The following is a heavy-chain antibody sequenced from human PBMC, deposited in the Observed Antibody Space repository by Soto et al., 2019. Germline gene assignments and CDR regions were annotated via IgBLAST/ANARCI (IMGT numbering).Heavy chain of an antibody. CDR3: ARAGIAYCSSTTCYLYYYVMDV. J-gene: IGHJ6*02. CDR1: GGTFTNYA. D-gene: IGHD2-2*01. Sequence: GASVKVSCKPSGGTFTNYAFSWVRQAPGQGLEWMGGIIPIFGTPDYAQNFQGRVTMTRDTSTSTVYMELTSLTSGDTAVYYCARAGIAYCSSTTCYLYYYVMDVWGQGTTVTVSS. V-gene: IGHV1-69*05. CDR2: IIPIFGTP.